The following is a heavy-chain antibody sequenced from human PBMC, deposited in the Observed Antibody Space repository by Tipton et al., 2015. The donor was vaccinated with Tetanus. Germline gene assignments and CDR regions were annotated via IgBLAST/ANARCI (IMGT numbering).Heavy chain of an antibody. V-gene: IGHV3-23*03. J-gene: IGHJ4*02. CDR3: ASSTVTR. D-gene: IGHD4-17*01. CDR1: GFTFNSYP. Sequence: SLRLSCAASGFTFNSYPMNWVRQAPGKGLEWVSVSYAGGNYAYYADSVKGRFTTSRDDSKSTLYLHMTSLRAEDTAVYYCASSTVTRWGPGTLVTVSS. CDR2: SYAGGNYA.